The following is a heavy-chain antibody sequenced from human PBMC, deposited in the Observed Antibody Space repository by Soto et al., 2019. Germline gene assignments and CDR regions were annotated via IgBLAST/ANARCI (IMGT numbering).Heavy chain of an antibody. V-gene: IGHV3-30-3*01. CDR2: ISYDGSNK. D-gene: IGHD3-10*01. CDR3: ARDYYGSGSYSKGDAFDI. CDR1: GFTFSSYA. Sequence: PGGSLRLSCAAPGFTFSSYAMHWVRQAPGKGLEWVAVISYDGSNKYYADSVKGRFTISRDNSKNTLYLQMNSLRAEDTAVYYCARDYYGSGSYSKGDAFDIWGQGTMVTVSS. J-gene: IGHJ3*02.